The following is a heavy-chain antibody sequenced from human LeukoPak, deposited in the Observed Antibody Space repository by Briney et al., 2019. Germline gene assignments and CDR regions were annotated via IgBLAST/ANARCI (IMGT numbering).Heavy chain of an antibody. Sequence: SGGSLRLSCAASGFTFSSYAMHWVRQAPGKGLEWVAVISYDGSNKYYADSVKGRFTISRDNSKNTLYLQMSSLRAEDTAVYYCARGSSHYGYDAFDVWGQGTMVTVSS. CDR1: GFTFSSYA. D-gene: IGHD5-18*01. J-gene: IGHJ3*01. CDR2: ISYDGSNK. V-gene: IGHV3-30*14. CDR3: ARGSSHYGYDAFDV.